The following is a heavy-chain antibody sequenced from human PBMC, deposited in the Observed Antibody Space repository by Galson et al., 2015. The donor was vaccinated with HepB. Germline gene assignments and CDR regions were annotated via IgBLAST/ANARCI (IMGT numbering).Heavy chain of an antibody. V-gene: IGHV1-46*01. CDR1: GYTLTNYH. Sequence: SVKVSCKASGYTLTNYHFHWVRQAPGQGPEWMGKIFAGGGSTRYAERFQGRVTLTRDSSTGTIYMEVSSLRSDDTAVYYCAREIPVTYYFDYWGQGTLVTVSS. CDR2: IFAGGGST. CDR3: AREIPVTYYFDY. D-gene: IGHD2-21*01. J-gene: IGHJ4*02.